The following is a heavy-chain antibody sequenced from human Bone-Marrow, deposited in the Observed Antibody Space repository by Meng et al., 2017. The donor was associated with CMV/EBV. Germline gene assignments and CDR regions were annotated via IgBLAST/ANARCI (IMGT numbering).Heavy chain of an antibody. V-gene: IGHV1-58*01. CDR1: GFTFTSSA. CDR2: IVVGSGNT. J-gene: IGHJ3*01. CDR3: AARIHILRVNTQDLSSGEAVDL. Sequence: SVKVSCKASGFTFTSSAVQWVRQARGQRLEWIGWIVVGSGNTNYAQKFQERVTITRDMSTSTTYMELSSLRSENTAVYYCAARIHILRVNTQDLSSGEAVDLWGQGTMATVPS. D-gene: IGHD2-15*01.